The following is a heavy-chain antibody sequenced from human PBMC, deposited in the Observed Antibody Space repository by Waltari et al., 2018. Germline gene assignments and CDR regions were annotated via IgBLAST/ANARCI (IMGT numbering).Heavy chain of an antibody. CDR3: SRQVLGYCTSAACRRLES. D-gene: IGHD2-2*03. V-gene: IGHV4-38-2*01. CDR2: IYHDGTT. Sequence: QVQLQESGPGLVKSSETLSLTCDVSGYAVNSGFYWGWIRQAPGKGREWVATIYHDGTTFYNPSLKSRLSVSMDTSKNQISLTLKSVTAADTALYYCSRQVLGYCTSAACRRLESWGQGTLVTVSS. J-gene: IGHJ4*02. CDR1: GYAVNSGFY.